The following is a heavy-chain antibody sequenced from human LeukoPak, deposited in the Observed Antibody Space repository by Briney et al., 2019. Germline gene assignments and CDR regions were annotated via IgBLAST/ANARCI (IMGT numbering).Heavy chain of an antibody. V-gene: IGHV3-21*01. CDR1: GFTFSSYS. CDR3: ARSISPDILTALWGFDI. J-gene: IGHJ3*02. Sequence: GGSLRLSCAASGFTFSSYSMNWVRQAPGKGLEWVSSISSSSSYIYYADSVKGRFTISRDNAKNSLYLQMNSLRAEDTAVYYCARSISPDILTALWGFDIWGQGTMVTVSS. D-gene: IGHD3-9*01. CDR2: ISSSSSYI.